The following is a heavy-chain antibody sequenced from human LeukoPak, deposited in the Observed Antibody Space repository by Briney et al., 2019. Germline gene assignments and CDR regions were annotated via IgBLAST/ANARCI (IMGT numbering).Heavy chain of an antibody. CDR2: INPIFGIA. J-gene: IGHJ4*02. CDR3: ARGSTTVTTTFDY. V-gene: IGHV1-69*04. D-gene: IGHD4-17*01. CDR1: GGTFSSYA. Sequence: SVKVSCKASGGTFSSYAISWVRQAPGQGLEWMGRINPIFGIANYAQKFQGRVTITVDKSTSTAYSELSSLRSEDTAVYYCARGSTTVTTTFDYWGQGTLVPVSS.